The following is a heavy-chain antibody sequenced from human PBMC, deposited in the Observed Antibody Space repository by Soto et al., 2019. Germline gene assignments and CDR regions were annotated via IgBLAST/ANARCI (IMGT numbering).Heavy chain of an antibody. CDR2: TYYRSKWYN. CDR1: GDSVSSNSAA. CDR3: ASEVYSLFYYYYYYMDV. J-gene: IGHJ6*03. D-gene: IGHD2-21*01. Sequence: SQTLSLTCAISGDSVSSNSAAWNWIRQSPSRGLEWLGRTYYRSKWYNDYAVSVKSRITINPDTSKNQFSLQLNSVTPEDTAVYYCASEVYSLFYYYYYYMDVWGKGTTVTVSS. V-gene: IGHV6-1*01.